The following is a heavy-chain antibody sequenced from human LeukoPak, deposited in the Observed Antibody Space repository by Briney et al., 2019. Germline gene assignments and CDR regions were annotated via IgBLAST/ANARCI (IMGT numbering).Heavy chain of an antibody. J-gene: IGHJ6*03. CDR2: FYYSGNT. D-gene: IGHD3-16*01. V-gene: IGHV4-39*07. CDR3: ARSNYALYYYYYMDV. CDR1: GGSISSSSYY. Sequence: SETLSLTCNVSGGSISSSSYYWGWIRQPPGEGLEWIGSFYYSGNTYYNPSLKSRVTISVDTSKNQFSLKLTSVTAADTAVYYAARSNYALYYYYYMDVWGKGTTVTVSS.